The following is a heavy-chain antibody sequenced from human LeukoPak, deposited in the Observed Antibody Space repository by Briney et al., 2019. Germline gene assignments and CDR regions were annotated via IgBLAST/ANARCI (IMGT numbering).Heavy chain of an antibody. CDR1: GFTFSSYW. Sequence: PGGSLRLSCAASGFTFSSYWMSWVRQAPGKGLEWVSSISISSNYIYYPDSLKGRFTISRDNAKNSLYLQINSLRAEDTAVYYCARGSRLGVVGRDAFDIWGQGTMVTVSS. D-gene: IGHD3-3*01. V-gene: IGHV3-21*01. CDR3: ARGSRLGVVGRDAFDI. J-gene: IGHJ3*02. CDR2: ISISSNYI.